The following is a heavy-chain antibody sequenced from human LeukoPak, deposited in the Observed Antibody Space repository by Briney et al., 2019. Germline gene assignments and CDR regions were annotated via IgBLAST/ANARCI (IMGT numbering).Heavy chain of an antibody. CDR2: IYSGGST. CDR1: GLTVISNY. J-gene: IGHJ4*02. D-gene: IGHD4/OR15-4a*01. Sequence: GGSLRLSCAAYGLTVISNYMSWVRQSPGKGLEWLSVIYSGGSTYYADSVKGRFNIYRDHSKNTLYLQLNSLRAEDTAVYYCARNRDYGQTGYFDYWGQGTLVTVSS. V-gene: IGHV3-66*01. CDR3: ARNRDYGQTGYFDY.